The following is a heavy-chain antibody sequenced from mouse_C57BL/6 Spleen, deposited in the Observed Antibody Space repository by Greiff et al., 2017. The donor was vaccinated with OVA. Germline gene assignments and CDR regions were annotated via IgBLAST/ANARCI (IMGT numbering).Heavy chain of an antibody. CDR3: ARSGYDYDDY. Sequence: VQLKESGPELVKPGASVKMSCKASGYTFTDYNMHWVKQSHGKSLEWIGYINPNNGGTSYNQKFKGKATLTVNKSSSTAYMELRSLTSEDSAVYYCARSGYDYDDYWGQGTTLTVSS. J-gene: IGHJ2*01. V-gene: IGHV1-22*01. CDR1: GYTFTDYN. CDR2: INPNNGGT. D-gene: IGHD2-4*01.